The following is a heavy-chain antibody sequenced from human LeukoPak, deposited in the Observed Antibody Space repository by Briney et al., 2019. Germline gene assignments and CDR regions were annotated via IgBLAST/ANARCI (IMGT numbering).Heavy chain of an antibody. J-gene: IGHJ5*02. D-gene: IGHD6-13*01. CDR3: ARDRAAAGVPPRRRFDP. V-gene: IGHV3-21*01. CDR1: GFTFSSYS. CDR2: ISSSSSYI. Sequence: GGSLRLSCAASGFTFSSYSMNWVRQAPGKGLEWGSSISSSSSYIYYADSVKGRFTISRDNAKNSLYLQMNSLRAEDTAVYYCARDRAAAGVPPRRRFDPWGQGTLVTVSS.